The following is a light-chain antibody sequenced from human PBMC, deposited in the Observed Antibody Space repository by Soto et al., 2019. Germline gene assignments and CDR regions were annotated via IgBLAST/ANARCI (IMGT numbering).Light chain of an antibody. CDR2: DAS. Sequence: DIQLTQSPSTLSASVGDRITITCRASQSIGTWLAWYQHRPGEGPKLLIHDASSLESGVPSRFSGSGSATEFSLTIISLESGDSGTYHCQQYATYAPSTFGQGTRWIS. CDR1: QSIGTW. CDR3: QQYATYAPST. V-gene: IGKV1-5*01. J-gene: IGKJ1*01.